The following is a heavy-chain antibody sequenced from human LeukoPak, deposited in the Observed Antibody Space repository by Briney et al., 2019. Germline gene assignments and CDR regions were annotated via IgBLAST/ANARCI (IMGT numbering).Heavy chain of an antibody. CDR3: ARRHYYGSGSLSYYGMDV. J-gene: IGHJ6*02. CDR1: GYTFTSYG. V-gene: IGHV1-18*01. D-gene: IGHD3-10*01. CDR2: ISAYNGNT. Sequence: ASVKVSCKASGYTFTSYGISWVRQAPGQGLEWMGWISAYNGNTNYAQKLQGRVTMTTDTSTSTAYMELSSLRSEDTAVYYCARRHYYGSGSLSYYGMDVWGQGTTVTVSS.